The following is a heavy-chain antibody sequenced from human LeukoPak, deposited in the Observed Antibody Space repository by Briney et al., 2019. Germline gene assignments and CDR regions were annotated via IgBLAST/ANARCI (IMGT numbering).Heavy chain of an antibody. V-gene: IGHV4-39*01. J-gene: IGHJ4*02. D-gene: IGHD3-22*01. CDR2: VFYSGTA. CDR3: AGPYDSSAHEGVMRSNF. CDR1: GGSITSGPYY. Sequence: SETLSLTCTVSGGSITSGPYYWGWIRQPPGKGLEWIGSVFYSGTAYYNPSLESRVTISVDPSKSQFSLKLDSVTAADTAVYYCAGPYDSSAHEGVMRSNFWGQGTLVTVSS.